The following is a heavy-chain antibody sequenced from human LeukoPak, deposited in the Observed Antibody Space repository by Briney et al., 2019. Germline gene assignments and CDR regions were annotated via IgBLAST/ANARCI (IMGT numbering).Heavy chain of an antibody. CDR2: INTVGTYI. Sequence: PGGSLRLSCAASGFTFSSYSFNWVRQAPGKGLEWVSSINTVGTYIYYADSVRGRFTISRDNAENSLWLQMNSLRAEDSAVYYCVRLRRNSDRSGFYYYYDYWGQGTLVTVSS. D-gene: IGHD3-22*01. CDR1: GFTFSSYS. CDR3: VRLRRNSDRSGFYYYYDY. J-gene: IGHJ4*02. V-gene: IGHV3-21*01.